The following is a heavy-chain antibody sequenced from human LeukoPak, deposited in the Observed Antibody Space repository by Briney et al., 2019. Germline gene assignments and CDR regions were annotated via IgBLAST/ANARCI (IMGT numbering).Heavy chain of an antibody. J-gene: IGHJ4*02. Sequence: GGTLRLSCAASGFTFSSYWMNWVRQAPGKGLVWVSRINGDGSSTNYADSVKGRFTISRDNAKNTLYLQLNSLRAEDTAIYYCARSQGPYDYWGQGTLVTVSS. CDR3: ARSQGPYDY. V-gene: IGHV3-74*01. CDR2: INGDGSST. CDR1: GFTFSSYW.